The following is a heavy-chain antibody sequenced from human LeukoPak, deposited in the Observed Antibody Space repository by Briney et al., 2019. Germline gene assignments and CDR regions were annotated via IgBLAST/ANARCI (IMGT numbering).Heavy chain of an antibody. CDR2: ISQSSSII. Sequence: GGSLRLSCVASGFAFDDYAMNWVRQAPGKGLEWISYISQSSSIIFYADSVRGRFTISRDNVKTSLYLQMNSLRAEDTAVYYCARYCGGDCYGMDVWGQGTTVTVSS. D-gene: IGHD2-21*01. J-gene: IGHJ6*02. CDR1: GFAFDDYA. CDR3: ARYCGGDCYGMDV. V-gene: IGHV3-48*01.